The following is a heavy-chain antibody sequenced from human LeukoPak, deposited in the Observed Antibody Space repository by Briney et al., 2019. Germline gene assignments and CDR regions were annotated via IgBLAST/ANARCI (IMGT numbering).Heavy chain of an antibody. CDR2: IYYSGST. J-gene: IGHJ5*02. D-gene: IGHD6-25*01. CDR1: GGSISSSSYY. V-gene: IGHV4-39*01. CDR3: ARVQRLRDNWFNP. Sequence: PSETLSLTCTVSGGSISSSSYYWGWIRQPPGKGLEGIGSIYYSGSTYYNPSLKSRVTISVDTSKNQFSLKRSSVTTADTSVYYRARVQRLRDNWFNPGGQGTRDTVSS.